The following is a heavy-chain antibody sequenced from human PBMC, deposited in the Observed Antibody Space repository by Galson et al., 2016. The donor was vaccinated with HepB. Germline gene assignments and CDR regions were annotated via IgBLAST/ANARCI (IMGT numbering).Heavy chain of an antibody. D-gene: IGHD3-22*01. Sequence: SLRLSCAASGFAFSETYMSWVRQAPGKGLEWLSYIDGPSRHSNYADSVKGRFAISRDNARKSLYLQMSNLRADDTATYYCAREFRANGDDSGGDYWGRGTLVTVS. CDR1: GFAFSETY. J-gene: IGHJ4*02. CDR3: AREFRANGDDSGGDY. CDR2: IDGPSRHS. V-gene: IGHV3-11*05.